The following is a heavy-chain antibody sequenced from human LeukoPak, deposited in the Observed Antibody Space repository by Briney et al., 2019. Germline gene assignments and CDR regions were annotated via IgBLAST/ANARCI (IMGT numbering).Heavy chain of an antibody. CDR1: GYTFTSYA. Sequence: LGASVKVSCKASGYTFTSYAMNWVRQAPGQGLEWMGWINTNTGNPTYAQGFTGRFAFSLDTSVSTAYLQISSLKAEDTAVYYCARDRPSIAAAALVTFDIWGQGTMVTVSS. D-gene: IGHD6-13*01. CDR2: INTNTGNP. J-gene: IGHJ3*02. V-gene: IGHV7-4-1*02. CDR3: ARDRPSIAAAALVTFDI.